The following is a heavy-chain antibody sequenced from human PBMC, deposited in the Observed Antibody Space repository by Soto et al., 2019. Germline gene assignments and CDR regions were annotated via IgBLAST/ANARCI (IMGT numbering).Heavy chain of an antibody. V-gene: IGHV3-48*03. Sequence: GGSLRLSCAASGFTFSSYEMNWVRQAPGKGLEWVSYISSSGSTIYYADSVKGRFTISRDNAKNSLYLQMNSLRAEDTAVYYCARDLWVGIAADDRHYYYGMDVWGQGTTVTV. CDR3: ARDLWVGIAADDRHYYYGMDV. CDR2: ISSSGSTI. J-gene: IGHJ6*02. D-gene: IGHD6-13*01. CDR1: GFTFSSYE.